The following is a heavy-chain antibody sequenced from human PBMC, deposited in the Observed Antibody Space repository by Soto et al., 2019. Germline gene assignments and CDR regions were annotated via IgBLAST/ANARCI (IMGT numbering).Heavy chain of an antibody. D-gene: IGHD1-1*01. V-gene: IGHV3-23*01. CDR3: TKLEPLSLAYNYKYAMVI. J-gene: IGHJ6*01. CDR2: ISGSGGST. CDR1: GFTFSIYA. Sequence: GGSLRLSCAASGFTFSIYAMSWVRQAPGKGLEWVSAISGSGGSTYYADSVKGRVTISRDKSKNTLYLQMNSLRAEETAVFYCTKLEPLSLAYNYKYAMVIWGQGATVNISS.